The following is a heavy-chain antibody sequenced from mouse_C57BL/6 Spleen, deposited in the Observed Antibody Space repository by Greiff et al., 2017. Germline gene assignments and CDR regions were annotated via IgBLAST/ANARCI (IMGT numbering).Heavy chain of an antibody. V-gene: IGHV6-3*01. CDR3: TVYYGNYEWYFDV. CDR2: IRLKSDNYAT. J-gene: IGHJ1*03. CDR1: GFTFSNYW. Sequence: EVKVEESGGGLVQPGGSMKLSCVASGFTFSNYWMNWVRQSPEKGLEWVAQIRLKSDNYATHYAESVKGRFTISRDDSKSSVYLQMNNLRAEDTGIYYCTVYYGNYEWYFDVWGTGTTVTVSS. D-gene: IGHD2-1*01.